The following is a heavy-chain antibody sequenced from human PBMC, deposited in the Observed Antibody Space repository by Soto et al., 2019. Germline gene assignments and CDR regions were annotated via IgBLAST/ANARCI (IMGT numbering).Heavy chain of an antibody. J-gene: IGHJ4*02. CDR3: ARGGYVLRVVEWLSNFDY. Sequence: QVQLVQSGAEVKKPGSSVKVSCKASGGTFSSYAISWVRQAPGQGLEWMGGIIPIFGTANYAQKFQGGVTITADEFTRTAYRELSSLRSEDTAVYYCARGGYVLRVVEWLSNFDYWGQGTLVTVSS. V-gene: IGHV1-69*01. CDR1: GGTFSSYA. CDR2: IIPIFGTA. D-gene: IGHD3-3*01.